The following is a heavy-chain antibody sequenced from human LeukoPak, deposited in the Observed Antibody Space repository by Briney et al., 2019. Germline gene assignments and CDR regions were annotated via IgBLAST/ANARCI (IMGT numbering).Heavy chain of an antibody. CDR2: IYYSGST. CDR1: GGSISSYY. V-gene: IGHV4-59*01. CDR3: AGIAAAGHYYYYMDV. D-gene: IGHD6-13*01. J-gene: IGHJ6*03. Sequence: NASETLSLTCTVSGGSISSYYWSWIRQPPGKGLEWIGYIYYSGSTNYNPSLKSRVTISVDTSKNQFSLKLSSVTAADTAVYYCAGIAAAGHYYYYMDVWGKGTTVTVSS.